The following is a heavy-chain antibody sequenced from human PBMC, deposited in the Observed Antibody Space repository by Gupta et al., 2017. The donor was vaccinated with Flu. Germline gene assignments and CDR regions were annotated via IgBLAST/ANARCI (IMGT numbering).Heavy chain of an antibody. CDR2: IYPGDSDT. D-gene: IGHD2-15*01. CDR1: GYSFTSYW. V-gene: IGHV5-51*03. Sequence: EVQLVQSGAEVKKPGESLKISCKGSGYSFTSYWIGWVRQMPGKGLEWMGIIYPGDSDTRYSPSFQGQVTISADKSISTAYLQWSSLKASDTAMYYCARIYCSGGSCYSGGPRGWFDPWGQGTLVTVSS. J-gene: IGHJ5*02. CDR3: ARIYCSGGSCYSGGPRGWFDP.